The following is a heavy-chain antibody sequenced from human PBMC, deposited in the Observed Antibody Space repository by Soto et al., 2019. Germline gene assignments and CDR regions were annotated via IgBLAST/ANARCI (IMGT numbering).Heavy chain of an antibody. D-gene: IGHD3-10*01. V-gene: IGHV3-66*01. CDR2: IYSGGST. CDR1: GFTVSSNY. Sequence: EVQLVESGGGLVQPGGSLRLSCAASGFTVSSNYMSWVRQAPGEGLEWVSVIYSGGSTYYADSVKGRFTISRDNSKNTLYLQMNSLRAEDTAVYYCARTRPGYYYMDVWGKGTTVTVSS. CDR3: ARTRPGYYYMDV. J-gene: IGHJ6*03.